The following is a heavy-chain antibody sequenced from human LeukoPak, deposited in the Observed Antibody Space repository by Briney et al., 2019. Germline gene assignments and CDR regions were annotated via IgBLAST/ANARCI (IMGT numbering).Heavy chain of an antibody. Sequence: GGSLRLSCAASGFTFSSYGMHWVRQAPGKGLEWVAVIWYDGSNKYYADSVKGRFTISRDNSKNTLYLQMNSLRAEDTALYYCAKDGSGSYSFDYWGQGTLVTVSS. CDR2: IWYDGSNK. CDR1: GFTFSSYG. CDR3: AKDGSGSYSFDY. D-gene: IGHD1-26*01. V-gene: IGHV3-30*02. J-gene: IGHJ4*02.